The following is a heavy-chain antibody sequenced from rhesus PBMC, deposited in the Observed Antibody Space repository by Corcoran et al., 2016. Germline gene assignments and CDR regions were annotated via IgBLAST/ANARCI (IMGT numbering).Heavy chain of an antibody. Sequence: EVRLVESGGGLVQPGGSLRLSCAASGFTFSDYYMSWVRQAPGKGPEWVCFIRNKANGGKVEYAASVKGRFTISRDDSKSIAMLQMNSLKTEDTAVYYCARFYSGRKGFDVWGPGVLVTVSS. V-gene: IGHV3-116*02. J-gene: IGHJ5-1*01. CDR3: ARFYSGRKGFDV. CDR2: IRNKANGGKV. D-gene: IGHD3-16*01. CDR1: GFTFSDYY.